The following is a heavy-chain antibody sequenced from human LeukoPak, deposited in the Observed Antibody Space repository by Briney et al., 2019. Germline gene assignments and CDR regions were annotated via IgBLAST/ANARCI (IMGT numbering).Heavy chain of an antibody. D-gene: IGHD5-18*01. Sequence: SETLSLTCTVSGGSISSYHWSWIRQPAGKGLEWIGRIYTSGSTNYNPSLKSRVTISVDKSKNQFSLKLSSVTAADTAVYYCAREADTAMVDYWGQGTLVTVSS. V-gene: IGHV4-4*07. CDR1: GGSISSYH. CDR3: AREADTAMVDY. J-gene: IGHJ4*02. CDR2: IYTSGST.